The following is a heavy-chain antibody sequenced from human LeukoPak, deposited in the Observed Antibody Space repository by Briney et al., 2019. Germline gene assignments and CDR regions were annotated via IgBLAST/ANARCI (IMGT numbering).Heavy chain of an antibody. J-gene: IGHJ4*02. Sequence: ASVKVSCKASGYTFTNYGIFWVRQAPGQGLEWMGWISAYSGNTNYAQKLQGRVTMTTETSTSTACMELESLRSDDTAVYYCAISQGSYYDTSGYLGGDYWGQGTLVTVSS. V-gene: IGHV1-18*01. CDR1: GYTFTNYG. CDR3: AISQGSYYDTSGYLGGDY. CDR2: ISAYSGNT. D-gene: IGHD3-22*01.